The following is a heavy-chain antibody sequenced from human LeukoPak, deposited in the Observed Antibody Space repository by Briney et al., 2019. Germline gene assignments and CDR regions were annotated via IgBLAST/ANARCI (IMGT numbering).Heavy chain of an antibody. CDR1: GFTFTNYA. CDR3: AKDLGPYYFDY. CDR2: ISGGGVST. J-gene: IGHJ4*02. D-gene: IGHD7-27*01. Sequence: GGSLRLSSAASGFTFTNYAMSCGRDAPGKGLEWGSAISGGGVSTYYADSVKGRFTISRDNSKNTLYLQMNSLRAEDTAVYYCAKDLGPYYFDYWGQGTLVTVSS. V-gene: IGHV3-23*01.